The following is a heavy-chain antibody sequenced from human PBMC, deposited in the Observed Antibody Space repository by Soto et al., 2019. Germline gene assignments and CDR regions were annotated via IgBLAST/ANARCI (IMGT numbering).Heavy chain of an antibody. CDR2: IYYSGST. D-gene: IGHD2-15*01. Sequence: SETLSLTCTVSGGSISGGDYYWSWIRQPPGKGLEWIGYIYYSGSTYYNPSLKSRVTISVDTSKNQFSLKLSSVTAADTAVYYCARGARYCSGGSCYDDAFDIWGQGTMVTVSS. CDR3: ARGARYCSGGSCYDDAFDI. J-gene: IGHJ3*02. CDR1: GGSISGGDYY. V-gene: IGHV4-30-4*01.